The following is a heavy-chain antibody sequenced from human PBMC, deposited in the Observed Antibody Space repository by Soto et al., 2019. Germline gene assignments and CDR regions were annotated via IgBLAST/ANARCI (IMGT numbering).Heavy chain of an antibody. V-gene: IGHV1-69*13. Sequence: SVKVSCKASGGTFSSYAISWVRQAPGQGLEWMGGIIPIFGTANYAQKFQGRVTITADESTSTAYMELSSLRSEDTAVYYCASRYYDSSGYSWFDPWGQGTLVTVYS. CDR2: IIPIFGTA. CDR3: ASRYYDSSGYSWFDP. J-gene: IGHJ5*02. CDR1: GGTFSSYA. D-gene: IGHD3-22*01.